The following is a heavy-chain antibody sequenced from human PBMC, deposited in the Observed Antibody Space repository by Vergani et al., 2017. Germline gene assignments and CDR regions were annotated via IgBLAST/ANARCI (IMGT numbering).Heavy chain of an antibody. J-gene: IGHJ4*02. D-gene: IGHD5-24*01. CDR3: ARETRDTPSSLDY. V-gene: IGHV3-23*01. Sequence: EVHLLESGGGLVQSGGSLRLSCAASGFTFSNSAVSWVRQAPGRGLAWVSSISGPGLSTYYADSVKGRFTISKDISKNTLYLQMNSLRGDDTAVYYCARETRDTPSSLDYWGQGTLVTVSS. CDR1: GFTFSNSA. CDR2: ISGPGLST.